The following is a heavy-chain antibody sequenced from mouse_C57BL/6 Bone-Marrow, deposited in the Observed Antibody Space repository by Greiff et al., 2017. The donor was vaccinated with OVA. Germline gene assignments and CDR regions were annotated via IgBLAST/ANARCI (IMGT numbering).Heavy chain of an antibody. CDR3: ARQSRYWYFDV. V-gene: IGHV5-6*02. Sequence: EVMLVASGGDLVKPGGSLKLSCAASGFTFSSYGMSWVRQTPDKRLEWVATISSGGSYTYYPDSVKGRFTISRDNAKNTLYLQMSSLKSEDTAMYYCARQSRYWYFDVWGTGTTVTVSS. CDR1: GFTFSSYG. CDR2: ISSGGSYT. J-gene: IGHJ1*03.